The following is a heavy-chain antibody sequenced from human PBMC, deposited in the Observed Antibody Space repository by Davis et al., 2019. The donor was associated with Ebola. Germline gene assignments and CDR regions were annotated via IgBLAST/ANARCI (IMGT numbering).Heavy chain of an antibody. Sequence: MPSETLSLTCTVSGGSISSSSYYWGWIRQPPGKGLEWIGSIYYSGSTYYNPSLKSRVTISVDTSKNQFSLKLSSVTAADTAVYYCAISSTVHYYYYYGMDVWGQGTTVTVSS. CDR1: GGSISSSSYY. D-gene: IGHD6-6*01. CDR3: AISSTVHYYYYYGMDV. V-gene: IGHV4-39*01. CDR2: IYYSGST. J-gene: IGHJ6*02.